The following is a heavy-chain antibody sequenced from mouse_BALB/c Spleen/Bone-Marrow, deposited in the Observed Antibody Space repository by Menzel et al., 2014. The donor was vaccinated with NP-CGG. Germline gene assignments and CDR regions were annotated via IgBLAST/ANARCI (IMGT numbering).Heavy chain of an antibody. D-gene: IGHD2-1*01. CDR3: ALLGNYGYFDV. CDR1: GFDFSRYW. J-gene: IGHJ1*01. Sequence: VQLQQSGGGLVQPGGSLKLSCAASGFDFSRYWMSWVRQAPGKGLEWIGEINPDSSTINYTPSLKDKFIISRDNAKNTLYLQMSKVRSEDTALYYCALLGNYGYFDVWGAGITVTVSS. CDR2: INPDSSTI. V-gene: IGHV4-1*02.